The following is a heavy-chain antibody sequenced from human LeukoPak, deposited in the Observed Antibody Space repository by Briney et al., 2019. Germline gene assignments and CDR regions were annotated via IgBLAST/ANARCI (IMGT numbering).Heavy chain of an antibody. J-gene: IGHJ5*02. CDR3: ASITMVRGVNGWFDP. V-gene: IGHV3-21*01. CDR2: ISSSSSYI. D-gene: IGHD3-10*01. CDR1: GFTFSSYS. Sequence: GGSLRLSCAASGFTFSSYSMNWVRQAPGKGLEWVSSISSSSSYIYYADSVKGRLTISRDNAKNSLYLQMNSLRAEDTAVYYCASITMVRGVNGWFDPWGQGTLVTVS.